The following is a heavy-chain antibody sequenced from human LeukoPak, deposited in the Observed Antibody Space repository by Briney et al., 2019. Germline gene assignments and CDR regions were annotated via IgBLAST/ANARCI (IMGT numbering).Heavy chain of an antibody. CDR3: AKDEYGGNSEYFDY. V-gene: IGHV3-53*01. CDR2: IFADGRI. D-gene: IGHD4-23*01. CDR1: GFIVSGSY. J-gene: IGHJ4*02. Sequence: GGSLRLSCGGFGFIVSGSYMSWVRQAPGKGLEWVSMIFADGRIYYADSVKGRFTISRDNSKNTLYLQMNSLRAEDTAVYYCAKDEYGGNSEYFDYWGQGTLVTVSS.